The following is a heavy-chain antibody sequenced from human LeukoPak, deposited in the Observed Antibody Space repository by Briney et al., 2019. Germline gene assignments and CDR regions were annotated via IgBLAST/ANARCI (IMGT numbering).Heavy chain of an antibody. D-gene: IGHD3-16*02. CDR1: GGSISSSSYY. CDR3: ARLAVWGSYRYDY. Sequence: SETLSLTRIVSGGSISSSSYYWGWIRQPPGKGLEWIGSIYYSGSTYYNPSLKSRVTISVDTSKNQLSLKLSSVTAADTAVYYCARLAVWGSYRYDYWGQGTLVTVSS. J-gene: IGHJ4*02. CDR2: IYYSGST. V-gene: IGHV4-39*01.